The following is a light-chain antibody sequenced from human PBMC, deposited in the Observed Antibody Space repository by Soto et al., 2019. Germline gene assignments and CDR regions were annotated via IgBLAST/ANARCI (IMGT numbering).Light chain of an antibody. J-gene: IGLJ1*01. Sequence: QSALTQPASVSGSPGQSITISCTGTSNDVGGYNHVSWYQQYPGKVPKLLIYNVSNRPSGVSDRFSGSKSGNTASLTISGLQAEDESDYFCTSYTSGSLYVFGTGTKVTVL. CDR1: SNDVGGYNH. CDR3: TSYTSGSLYV. V-gene: IGLV2-14*01. CDR2: NVS.